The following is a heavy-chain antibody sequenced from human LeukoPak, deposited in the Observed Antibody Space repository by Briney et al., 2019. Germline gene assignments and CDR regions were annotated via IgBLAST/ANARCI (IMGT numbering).Heavy chain of an antibody. D-gene: IGHD1-26*01. Sequence: SETLSLTCSVSDGSINSYYWNWIRRPPGKGLEWIGYIYYNGNTNYSPSLNSRVTMSVDTSKNLFSPKVSSVTAADTAVYYCARGRSNYYGMDVWGQGTTVTVSS. CDR1: DGSINSYY. V-gene: IGHV4-59*01. CDR2: IYYNGNT. J-gene: IGHJ6*02. CDR3: ARGRSNYYGMDV.